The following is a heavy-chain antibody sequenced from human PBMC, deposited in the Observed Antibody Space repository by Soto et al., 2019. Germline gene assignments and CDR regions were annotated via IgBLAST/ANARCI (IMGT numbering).Heavy chain of an antibody. CDR2: VSTSGRST. D-gene: IGHD2-15*01. V-gene: IGHV3-64D*06. J-gene: IGHJ4*02. CDR3: VKQAHGLDGVAFDY. CDR1: GFIFSEST. Sequence: GGSLRLSCSASGFIFSESTIYWVRQVPGKGLEAISAVSTSGRSTYHADSVKDRFTISRDNSKNTLFLQMGSLRPEDTTIYYCVKQAHGLDGVAFDYWGQGTQVTVSS.